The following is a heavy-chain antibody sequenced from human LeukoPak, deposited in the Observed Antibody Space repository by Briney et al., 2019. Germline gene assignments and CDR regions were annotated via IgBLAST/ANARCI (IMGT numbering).Heavy chain of an antibody. J-gene: IGHJ4*02. CDR1: GGSISSSYYY. CDR2: ISDGGSRT. Sequence: ETLSLTCTVSGGSISSSYYYWGWIRQPPGKGLEWVSGISDGGSRTYYADSVKGRFTISRDDSKNTLYLQMNSLRAEDTAVYYCAKVQLGIGVDYWGQGTLVTVSS. V-gene: IGHV3-23*01. D-gene: IGHD7-27*01. CDR3: AKVQLGIGVDY.